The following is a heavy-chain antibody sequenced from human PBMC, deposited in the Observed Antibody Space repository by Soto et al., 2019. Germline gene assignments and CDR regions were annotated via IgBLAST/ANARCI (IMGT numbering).Heavy chain of an antibody. V-gene: IGHV1-2*04. J-gene: IGHJ5*02. Sequence: ASVKVSCKASGYTFTGYYMHWVRQAPGQGLEWMGWINPNSGGTNYAQKFQGWVTMTRDTSISTAYMELSRPRSDDTAVYYCARETSESFWSGYYSSNWFDPWGQGTLVTVSS. CDR3: ARETSESFWSGYYSSNWFDP. D-gene: IGHD3-3*01. CDR1: GYTFTGYY. CDR2: INPNSGGT.